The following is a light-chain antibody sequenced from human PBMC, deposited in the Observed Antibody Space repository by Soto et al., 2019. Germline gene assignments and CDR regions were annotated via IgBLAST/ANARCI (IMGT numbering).Light chain of an antibody. V-gene: IGKV1-8*01. Sequence: AIRTSQSPSSFAASAGDRVPITCRSSQGISSYLAWYQQKPGKAPKLLIYDTSTLESGVQSSFSSSGSGTEFTLTIRSQPPDDFATYYCKQYNTYTTXGQATKVDIK. CDR1: QGISSY. J-gene: IGKJ1*01. CDR2: DTS. CDR3: KQYNTYTT.